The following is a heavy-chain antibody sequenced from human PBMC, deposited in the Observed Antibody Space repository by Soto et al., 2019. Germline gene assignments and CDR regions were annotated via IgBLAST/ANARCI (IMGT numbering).Heavy chain of an antibody. J-gene: IGHJ6*02. D-gene: IGHD6-13*01. Sequence: GASVKVSCTASGYTFTSYGISWVRQAPGQGLEWMGWISAYNGNTNYAQKLQGRVTMTTDTSTSTAYMELRSLRSDDTAVYYCASYLAAAGEFYYYGMDVWGQGTTVTVSS. V-gene: IGHV1-18*01. CDR2: ISAYNGNT. CDR3: ASYLAAAGEFYYYGMDV. CDR1: GYTFTSYG.